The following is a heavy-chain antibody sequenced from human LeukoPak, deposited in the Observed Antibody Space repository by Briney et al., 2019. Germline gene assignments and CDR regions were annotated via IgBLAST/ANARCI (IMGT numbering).Heavy chain of an antibody. CDR2: ISYDGSNK. V-gene: IGHV3-30-3*01. Sequence: GGSLRLSCAASGFTFSYYTMHWVRQAPGKGLEWVAVISYDGSNKYYADSVKGRFTISRDNSKNTLYLQMNSLRTEDTAVYYCARVLNYYDSSGYYFSYWGQGTLVTVSS. D-gene: IGHD3-22*01. CDR1: GFTFSYYT. CDR3: ARVLNYYDSSGYYFSY. J-gene: IGHJ4*02.